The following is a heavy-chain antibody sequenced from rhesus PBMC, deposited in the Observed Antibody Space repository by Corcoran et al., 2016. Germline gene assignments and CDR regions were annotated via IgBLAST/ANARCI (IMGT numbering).Heavy chain of an antibody. Sequence: EVQLVQSGAEVKRPGESLKISCKTSGYSFTSYWISWVRQLPGKGLEWMGAIDRSDSDTRYSPSFHGKVTSSGDKSISTAYLQWSILKAADTATYYCAKESIAAAAYDYGLDSWGQGVVVTVSS. CDR2: IDRSDSDT. V-gene: IGHV5-2*01. CDR1: GYSFTSYW. J-gene: IGHJ6*01. D-gene: IGHD6-25*01. CDR3: AKESIAAAAYDYGLDS.